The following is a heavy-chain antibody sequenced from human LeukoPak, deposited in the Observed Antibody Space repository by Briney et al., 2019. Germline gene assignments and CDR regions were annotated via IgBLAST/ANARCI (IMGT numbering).Heavy chain of an antibody. Sequence: PGGSLRLSCAASGFTFSSYGMHWVRQAPGKGLEWVAFIRYDGSNKYYADSVKGRFTISRDNSKNTLYLQMNSLRAEDTAVYYCAKDYYYDSSGRNRPYYFDYWGQGTPVTVSS. V-gene: IGHV3-30*02. CDR3: AKDYYYDSSGRNRPYYFDY. J-gene: IGHJ4*02. D-gene: IGHD3-22*01. CDR1: GFTFSSYG. CDR2: IRYDGSNK.